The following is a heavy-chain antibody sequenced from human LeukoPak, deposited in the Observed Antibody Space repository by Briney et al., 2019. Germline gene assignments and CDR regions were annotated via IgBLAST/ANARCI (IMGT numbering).Heavy chain of an antibody. Sequence: PGGSLRLSCAASGFTFSRYWMTWVRQAPGKGLEWVALISFDGSNKYYADSVKGRFTISRDNSKNTLSLQMNSLRAEDTAVYYCAREQWLVLNYFDSWGQGTLVTVSS. CDR1: GFTFSRYW. CDR3: AREQWLVLNYFDS. V-gene: IGHV3-30*03. D-gene: IGHD6-19*01. J-gene: IGHJ4*02. CDR2: ISFDGSNK.